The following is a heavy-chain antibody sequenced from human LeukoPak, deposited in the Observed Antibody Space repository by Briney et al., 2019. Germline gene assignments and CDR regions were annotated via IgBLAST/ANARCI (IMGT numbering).Heavy chain of an antibody. D-gene: IGHD2-2*01. Sequence: SAKVSCKASGGTFSSYAISWVRQAPGQGLEWMGRIIPIFGAANYAQKFQGRVTITTDESTSTAYMELSSLRSEDTAVYYCARDQIPAAAIPNWFDPWGQGTLVTVSS. CDR1: GGTFSSYA. CDR2: IIPIFGAA. J-gene: IGHJ5*02. CDR3: ARDQIPAAAIPNWFDP. V-gene: IGHV1-69*05.